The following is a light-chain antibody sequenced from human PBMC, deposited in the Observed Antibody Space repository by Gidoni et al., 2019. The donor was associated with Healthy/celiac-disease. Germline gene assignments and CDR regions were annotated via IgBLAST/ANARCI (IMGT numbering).Light chain of an antibody. CDR3: QQYNNWPPVYT. CDR2: GAS. CDR1: QSVSSN. V-gene: IGKV3-15*01. Sequence: EIVMTQSPATLSVSPGERATLSCRASQSVSSNLAWYQQKPGQAPRPLIYGASTRATGIPARFSGSGSGTEFTLTISSLQSEDFAVYYCQQYNNWPPVYTFGQGTKLEIK. J-gene: IGKJ2*01.